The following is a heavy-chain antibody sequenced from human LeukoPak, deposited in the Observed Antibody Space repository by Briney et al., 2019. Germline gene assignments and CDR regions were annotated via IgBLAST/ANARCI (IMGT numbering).Heavy chain of an antibody. V-gene: IGHV4-34*01. CDR2: INHSGST. CDR3: ARGVFGGGSWLPGHFDY. D-gene: IGHD2-15*01. CDR1: GGSFSGYY. Sequence: PSETLSLTCAVYGGSFSGYYWSWIRQPPGKGLEWIGEINHSGSTNYNPSLKSRVTISVDTSKNQFSLKLSSVTAADTAVYYCARGVFGGGSWLPGHFDYWGQGTLVTVSS. J-gene: IGHJ4*02.